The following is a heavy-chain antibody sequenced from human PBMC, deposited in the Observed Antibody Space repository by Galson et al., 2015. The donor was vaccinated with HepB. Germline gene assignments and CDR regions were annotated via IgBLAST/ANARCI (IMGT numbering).Heavy chain of an antibody. Sequence: SLRLSCAASGFTFSSYGMHWVRQAPGKGLEWVAVIWYDGSNKYYADSVKGRFTISRDNSKNTLYLQMNSLRAEDTAVYYCARDRATYYDSSGYLIYWGQGTLVTVSS. CDR2: IWYDGSNK. CDR1: GFTFSSYG. J-gene: IGHJ4*02. D-gene: IGHD3-22*01. V-gene: IGHV3-33*08. CDR3: ARDRATYYDSSGYLIY.